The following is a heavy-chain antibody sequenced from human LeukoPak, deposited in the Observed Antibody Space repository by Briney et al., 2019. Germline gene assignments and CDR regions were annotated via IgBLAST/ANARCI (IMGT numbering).Heavy chain of an antibody. J-gene: IGHJ6*03. CDR2: INHSGGT. CDR3: ARVKDPGGYYYYYYMDV. CDR1: GGSLSGYY. Sequence: SETLSLTCAVYGGSLSGYYWSWIRQSPGKGLEWIGEINHSGGTKYNPSLKSRVTISVDTSKNQFSLKLSSVTAADTAMYYCARVKDPGGYYYYYYMDVWGKGTTVTVSS. V-gene: IGHV4-34*01. D-gene: IGHD3-16*01.